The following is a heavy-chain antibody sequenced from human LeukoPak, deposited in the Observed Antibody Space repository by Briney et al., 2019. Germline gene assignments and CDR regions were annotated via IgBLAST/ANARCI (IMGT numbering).Heavy chain of an antibody. Sequence: PGGSLRLSCSASGFTFSSYAMHWVRQAPGKGLEYVSAISSNGGSTYYADSVKGRFTISRDNSKNTLYLQMSSLRAEDTAVYYCVKAHLYMGFGELYSDYWGQGTLVTVSS. D-gene: IGHD3-10*01. CDR1: GFTFSSYA. J-gene: IGHJ4*02. V-gene: IGHV3-64D*06. CDR2: ISSNGGST. CDR3: VKAHLYMGFGELYSDY.